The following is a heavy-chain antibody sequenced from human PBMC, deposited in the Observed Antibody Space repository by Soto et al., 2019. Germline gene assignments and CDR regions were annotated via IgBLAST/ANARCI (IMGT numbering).Heavy chain of an antibody. Sequence: QVQLVQSGAEEKKPGASVKVSCKASGYTFIRYAMNWVRQAPGQRLEWMGWSNAGNGNTKYSQKFQDRVTITRYTSARTVYMKRSSLRSEDTAVYSCADNSLLAPEPYGMDVWGQGTAVTVSS. CDR3: ADNSLLAPEPYGMDV. J-gene: IGHJ6*02. CDR2: SNAGNGNT. CDR1: GYTFIRYA. V-gene: IGHV1-3*05. D-gene: IGHD2-2*01.